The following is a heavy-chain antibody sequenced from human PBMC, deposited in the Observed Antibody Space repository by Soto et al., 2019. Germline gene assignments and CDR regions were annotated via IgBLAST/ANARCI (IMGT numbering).Heavy chain of an antibody. CDR3: ARSILKLEPSQAYYYYGMDV. CDR2: IIPIFGTA. D-gene: IGHD1-1*01. J-gene: IGHJ6*02. V-gene: IGHV1-69*13. CDR1: GGTFSSYA. Sequence: SVKVSCKASGGTFSSYAISWVRQAPGQGLEWMGGIIPIFGTANYAQKFQGRVTITADESTSTAYMELSSLRSEDTAVYYYARSILKLEPSQAYYYYGMDVWGRGTTVTVSS.